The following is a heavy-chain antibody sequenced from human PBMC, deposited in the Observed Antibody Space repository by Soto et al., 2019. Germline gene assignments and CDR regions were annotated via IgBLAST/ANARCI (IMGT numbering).Heavy chain of an antibody. CDR3: ARGGSSVYFDY. CDR2: IYYSGST. V-gene: IGHV4-31*03. CDR1: GGSISSGGYY. D-gene: IGHD6-13*01. J-gene: IGHJ4*02. Sequence: QVQLQESGPGLVKPSQTLSLTCTVSGGSISSGGYYWSWIRQHPGKGLEWIGYIYYSGSTYYNPSLKSRVTISVDASKNRFSLKLSSVTAADTAVYYCARGGSSVYFDYWGQGTLVTVSS.